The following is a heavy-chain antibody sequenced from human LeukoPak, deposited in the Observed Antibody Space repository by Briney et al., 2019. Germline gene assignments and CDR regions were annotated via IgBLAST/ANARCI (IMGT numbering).Heavy chain of an antibody. D-gene: IGHD5-18*01. CDR3: AREGPGYSYGYDY. J-gene: IGHJ4*02. V-gene: IGHV1-2*02. CDR2: MNPNSGGT. CDR1: GYTFTSYD. Sequence: ASVKVSCKASGYTFTSYDINWVRQATGQGLEWMGWMNPNSGGTNYAQKFQGRVTMTRDTSISTAYMELSRLRSDDTAVYYCAREGPGYSYGYDYWGQGTLVTVSS.